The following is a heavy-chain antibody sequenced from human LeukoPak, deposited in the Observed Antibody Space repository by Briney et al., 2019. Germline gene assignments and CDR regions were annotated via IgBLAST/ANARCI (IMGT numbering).Heavy chain of an antibody. D-gene: IGHD1-26*01. V-gene: IGHV3-30*18. Sequence: PGGSLRLSCAASGFTFSSYGMHWVRQAPGKGLEWVAVISYDGSNKYYADSVKGRFTISRDNSKNTLHLQMNSLRAEDTAVYYCAKASIVGATTAIDYWGQGTLVTVSS. CDR1: GFTFSSYG. CDR3: AKASIVGATTAIDY. J-gene: IGHJ4*02. CDR2: ISYDGSNK.